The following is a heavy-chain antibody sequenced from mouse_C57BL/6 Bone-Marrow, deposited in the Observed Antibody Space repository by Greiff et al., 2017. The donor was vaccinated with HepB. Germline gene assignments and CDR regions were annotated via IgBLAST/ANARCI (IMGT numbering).Heavy chain of an antibody. Sequence: VQLQQPGAELVMPGASVKLSCKASGYTFTSYWMHWVKQRPGQGLEWIGEIDPSDSYTNYNQKFKGKSTLTVDKSSSTAYMQLSSLTSEDSAVYYCARECIYYYGSIAYWGQGTLVTVSA. V-gene: IGHV1-69*01. J-gene: IGHJ3*01. CDR1: GYTFTSYW. CDR2: IDPSDSYT. D-gene: IGHD1-1*01. CDR3: ARECIYYYGSIAY.